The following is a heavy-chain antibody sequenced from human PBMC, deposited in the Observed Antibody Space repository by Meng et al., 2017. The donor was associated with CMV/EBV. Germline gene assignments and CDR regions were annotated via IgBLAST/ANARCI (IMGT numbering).Heavy chain of an antibody. Sequence: GESLKISCAASGFTFSSYGMHWVRQAPGKGLEWVAFIRYDGSNKCYADSVKGRFTISRDNSKNTLYLQMNSLRAEDTAVYYCAKELVTYYYDSSGWDYWGQGTLVTVSS. V-gene: IGHV3-30*02. CDR3: AKELVTYYYDSSGWDY. CDR1: GFTFSSYG. J-gene: IGHJ4*02. D-gene: IGHD3-22*01. CDR2: IRYDGSNK.